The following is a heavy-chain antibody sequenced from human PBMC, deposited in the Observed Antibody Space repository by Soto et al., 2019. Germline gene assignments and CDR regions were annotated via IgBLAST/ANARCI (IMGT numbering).Heavy chain of an antibody. CDR3: GRARARDAKYCCGRDV. Sequence: QVQLVQSGAEVKKPGSSVKVSCKASGGTFSSYPISWVRQAPGQGLEWMGGIIPFFGTTNYAQKFQGRVTIIADEPTRKAYRDLSSLKSEDRAVYTWGRARARDAKYCCGRDVWGKGPPVTVSS. CDR2: IIPFFGTT. D-gene: IGHD2-15*01. CDR1: GGTFSSYP. V-gene: IGHV1-69*01. J-gene: IGHJ6*04.